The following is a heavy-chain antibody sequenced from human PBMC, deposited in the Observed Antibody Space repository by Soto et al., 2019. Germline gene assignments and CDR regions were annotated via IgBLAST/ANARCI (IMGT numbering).Heavy chain of an antibody. V-gene: IGHV3-53*01. CDR3: AKDRGTSIDVHRYFHYYGMDV. CDR2: MYAGGDT. Sequence: GGSLRLSCGASGLSVSDNYMGWVRQAPGRGLEWVSVMYAGGDTHYADSVKGRFTISRDKSENTLYLQMNSLRDEDTGVYYCAKDRGTSIDVHRYFHYYGMDVWGQGTTVTVSS. CDR1: GLSVSDNY. D-gene: IGHD2-2*01. J-gene: IGHJ6*02.